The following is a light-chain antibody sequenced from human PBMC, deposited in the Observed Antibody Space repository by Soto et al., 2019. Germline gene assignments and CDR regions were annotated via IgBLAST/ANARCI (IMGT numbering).Light chain of an antibody. J-gene: IGKJ1*01. CDR1: QTISSW. CDR2: KAS. V-gene: IGKV1-5*03. Sequence: DIQMTQSPCALSAYVGDTVTITCRASQTISSWLAWYQQKPGKAPKLLIYKASTLKSGVPSRFSGSGSGTEFTLTISSLQPDDFATYYCQHYNSYSEASGQGTKV. CDR3: QHYNSYSEA.